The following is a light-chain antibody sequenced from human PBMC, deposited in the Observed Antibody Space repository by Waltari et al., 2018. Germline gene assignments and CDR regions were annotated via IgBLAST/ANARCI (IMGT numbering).Light chain of an antibody. V-gene: IGKV1-5*03. Sequence: DIQMTQSPSTLSASVGDRVTITCRASQSISTWLAWFQQKPVKAPKVLIYKASSLQSGVPLRFSGSGSGTEFTLTITSLQPDDFATYYCQYYNNYPWAFGQGTKVEIK. CDR1: QSISTW. CDR3: QYYNNYPWA. J-gene: IGKJ1*01. CDR2: KAS.